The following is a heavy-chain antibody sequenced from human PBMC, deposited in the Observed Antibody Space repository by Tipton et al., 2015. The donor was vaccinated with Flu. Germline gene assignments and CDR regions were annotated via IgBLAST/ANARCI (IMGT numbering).Heavy chain of an antibody. CDR3: ARDGRYYYDSYAYYPQLFDI. D-gene: IGHD3-22*01. CDR2: ISAFNGHT. Sequence: QVQLVQSGAEVKKPGASVKVSCKASGYTFTSDGISWLRQAPGQGLEWMGWISAFNGHTKYAQKFQGRVTMTTDTSTSTAYMDLRNLRSDDTAVYYCARDGRYYYDSYAYYPQLFDIWGQGTMVTVSS. V-gene: IGHV1-18*01. J-gene: IGHJ3*02. CDR1: GYTFTSDG.